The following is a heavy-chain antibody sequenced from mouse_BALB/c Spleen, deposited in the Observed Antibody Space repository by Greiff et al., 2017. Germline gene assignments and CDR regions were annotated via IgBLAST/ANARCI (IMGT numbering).Heavy chain of an antibody. V-gene: IGHV1-69*02. CDR2: IYPSDSYT. J-gene: IGHJ1*01. D-gene: IGHD6-1*01. CDR3: TRTGISSRDFDV. Sequence: QVQLQQPGAELVRPGASVKLSCKASGYTFTSYWINWVKQRPGQGLEWIGNIYPSDSYTNYNQKFKDKATLTVDKSSSTAYMQLSSPTSEDSAVYYCTRTGISSRDFDVWGAGTTVTVSS. CDR1: GYTFTSYW.